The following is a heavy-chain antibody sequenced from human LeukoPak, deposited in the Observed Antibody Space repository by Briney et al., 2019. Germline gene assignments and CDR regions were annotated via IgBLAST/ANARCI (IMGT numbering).Heavy chain of an antibody. CDR3: ARRNAMDV. Sequence: GGSLRLSCAASGFTFSNYWMIWVRQAPGKGLEWVANINRDGSERYYVDSVKGRFTISRDDAKSSLYLQMNSLRAEDTAVYYCARRNAMDVWGQGTTVIVFS. V-gene: IGHV3-7*03. CDR1: GFTFSNYW. CDR2: INRDGSER. J-gene: IGHJ6*02.